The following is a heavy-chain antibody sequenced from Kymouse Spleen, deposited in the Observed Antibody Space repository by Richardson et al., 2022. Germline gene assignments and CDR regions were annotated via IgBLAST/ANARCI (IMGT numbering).Heavy chain of an antibody. D-gene: IGHD1-7*01. Sequence: QLQLQESGPGLVKPSETLSLTCTVSGGSISSSSYYWGWIRQPPGKGLEWIGSIYYSGSTYYNPSLKSRVTISVDTSKNQFSLKLSSVTAADTAVYYCARQSITGTTSFDYWGQGTLVTVSS. J-gene: IGHJ4*02. V-gene: IGHV4-39*01. CDR3: ARQSITGTTSFDY. CDR2: IYYSGST. CDR1: GGSISSSSYY.